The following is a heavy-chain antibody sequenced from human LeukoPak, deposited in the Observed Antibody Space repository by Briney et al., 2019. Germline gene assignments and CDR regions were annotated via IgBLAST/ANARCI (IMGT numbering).Heavy chain of an antibody. CDR3: VRHSEWPLR. D-gene: IGHD3-3*01. CDR2: IRPEGSEK. J-gene: IGHJ4*02. V-gene: IGHV3-7*01. CDR1: EFTFGSIW. Sequence: GGSLRLPCAAPEFTFGSIWMTWVRQDPGKGLECVANIRPEGSEKHYGESVKGRFTISRDNARTSVHLQMKSVRVEDTGVYYCVRHSEWPLRWGQGTLVIVSS.